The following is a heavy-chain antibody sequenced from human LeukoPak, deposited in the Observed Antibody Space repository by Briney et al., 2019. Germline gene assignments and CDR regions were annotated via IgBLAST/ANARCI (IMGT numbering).Heavy chain of an antibody. CDR2: INHSGST. Sequence: KPSETLSLTCAVYGGSFSGYYWSWIRQPPGKGLEWIGEINHSGSTNYNPSLKSRVTISVDTSKNQFSLKLSSVTAADTAVYYCATQSPDYYYYMDVWGKGTTVTVSS. CDR1: GGSFSGYY. J-gene: IGHJ6*03. CDR3: ATQSPDYYYYMDV. V-gene: IGHV4-34*01.